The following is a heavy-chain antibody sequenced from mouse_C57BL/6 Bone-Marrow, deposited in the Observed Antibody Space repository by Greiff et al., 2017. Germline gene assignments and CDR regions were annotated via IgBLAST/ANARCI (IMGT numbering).Heavy chain of an antibody. D-gene: IGHD2-5*01. Sequence: QVQLKESGAELVMPGASVKLSCKASGYTFTSYWMHWVKQRPGQGLEWIGEIDPSGSYTNYNQKFKGKSTLTVDKSSSTAYMQLSSLTSEDSAVYYCARAAYYSNLYAMDYWGQGTSVTVSS. J-gene: IGHJ4*01. V-gene: IGHV1-69*01. CDR2: IDPSGSYT. CDR3: ARAAYYSNLYAMDY. CDR1: GYTFTSYW.